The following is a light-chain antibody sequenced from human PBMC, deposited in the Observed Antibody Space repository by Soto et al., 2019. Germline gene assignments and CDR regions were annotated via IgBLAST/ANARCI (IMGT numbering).Light chain of an antibody. V-gene: IGLV1-44*01. CDR1: SSNIGSNT. J-gene: IGLJ3*02. Sequence: QSVLTQPPSTSGTPGQRVTISCSGSSSNIGSNTVNWFQQLPGTAPKLLIYSNNQRPSGVPDRFSGSKSGTSASLAISGLQSEDEAHYYCAEWDDSLKEVFGGGTKLTVL. CDR2: SNN. CDR3: AEWDDSLKEV.